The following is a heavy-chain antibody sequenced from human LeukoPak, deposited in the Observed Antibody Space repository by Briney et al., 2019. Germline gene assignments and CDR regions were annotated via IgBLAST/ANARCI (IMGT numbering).Heavy chain of an antibody. Sequence: PSQTLSLTCTVSGASISSGGYFWTWIRQHPGKGLEYIGYIYYGGSTNYKPSLESRVTISVDTSKNQFSLKLSSVTAADTAVYYCARSGRDGFTTLDYWGQGTLVTVSS. V-gene: IGHV4-31*03. D-gene: IGHD5-24*01. CDR2: IYYGGST. CDR3: ARSGRDGFTTLDY. J-gene: IGHJ4*02. CDR1: GASISSGGYF.